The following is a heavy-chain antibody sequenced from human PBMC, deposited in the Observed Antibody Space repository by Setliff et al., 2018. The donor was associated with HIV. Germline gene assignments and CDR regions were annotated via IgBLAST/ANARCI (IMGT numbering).Heavy chain of an antibody. J-gene: IGHJ4*02. CDR1: GGTFRKYS. Sequence: ASVKVSCKASGGTFRKYSISWVRQALGQGLEWMGWISANNGHTEYAHNIRIRATMTTDTSTRTAYMELRSLRSDDTAVYYCARDLGDSINMVRGVMAHWGQGTLVTVSS. V-gene: IGHV1-18*04. CDR2: ISANNGHT. CDR3: ARDLGDSINMVRGVMAH. D-gene: IGHD3-10*01.